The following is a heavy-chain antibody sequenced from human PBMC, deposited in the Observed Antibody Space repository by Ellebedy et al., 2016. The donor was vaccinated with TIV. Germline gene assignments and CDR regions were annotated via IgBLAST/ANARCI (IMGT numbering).Heavy chain of an antibody. J-gene: IGHJ4*02. CDR3: AKGRGGGSDSSAPRYYFDY. CDR2: VNGGGIVI. V-gene: IGHV3-23*01. D-gene: IGHD3-22*01. CDR1: GFTFSSYA. Sequence: PGGSLRLSCTASGFTFSSYAMSWVRQAPGKGLEWVAGVNGGGIVIAYADSVKGRFTISRDNSKNTLDLQMNSLRAEDTAVYYCAKGRGGGSDSSAPRYYFDYWGLGTLVTVSS.